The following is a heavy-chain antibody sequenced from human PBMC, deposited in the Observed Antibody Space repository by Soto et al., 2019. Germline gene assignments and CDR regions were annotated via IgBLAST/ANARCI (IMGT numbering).Heavy chain of an antibody. CDR1: GFTLRTYG. D-gene: IGHD2-21*01. Sequence: QVPLVESGGGVVQPGRSLRLSCAASGFTLRTYGLHWVRQAPGKGLEWVAVTSYDGSNTYYADSVKGRFILSRDNSKNTLYLHMSSLRADDTAVYWCAKPTATGDWYYCYCLDVWGQGTTVTVSS. CDR2: TSYDGSNT. V-gene: IGHV3-30*18. CDR3: AKPTATGDWYYCYCLDV. J-gene: IGHJ6*02.